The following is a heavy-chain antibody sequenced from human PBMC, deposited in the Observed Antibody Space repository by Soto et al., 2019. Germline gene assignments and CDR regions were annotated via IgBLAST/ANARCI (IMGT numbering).Heavy chain of an antibody. Sequence: SETLSLTCTVSGGSISSGGYYWSGIRQHPGKGLEWIGYIYYSGSTYYNPSRKSRVTISVNTSKNQFSLKLSSVTAADTAVYYCARAAIAVAGDGFDYWGQGTLVTVSS. V-gene: IGHV4-31*03. D-gene: IGHD6-19*01. J-gene: IGHJ4*02. CDR2: IYYSGST. CDR1: GGSISSGGYY. CDR3: ARAAIAVAGDGFDY.